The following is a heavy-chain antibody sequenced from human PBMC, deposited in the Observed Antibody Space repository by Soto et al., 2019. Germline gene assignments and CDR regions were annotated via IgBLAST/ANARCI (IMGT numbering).Heavy chain of an antibody. D-gene: IGHD6-13*01. J-gene: IGHJ4*02. CDR2: ITNRGDST. CDR3: ARDRNGYSDN. Sequence: GGSLRLSCAASGFTFGSYAISWVRQAPGKGLEWVSAITNRGDSTYYADSVKGRFTISRDNSKNTLYLQMNSLRAEDTAVYYCARDRNGYSDNWGQGTLVTVSS. CDR1: GFTFGSYA. V-gene: IGHV3-23*01.